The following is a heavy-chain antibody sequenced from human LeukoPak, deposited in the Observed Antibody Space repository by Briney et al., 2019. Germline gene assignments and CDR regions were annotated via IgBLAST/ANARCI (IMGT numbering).Heavy chain of an antibody. D-gene: IGHD3-9*01. CDR1: GGSISSSSYY. CDR2: IYYSGST. J-gene: IGHJ4*02. CDR3: ARLGTGDILTGYYPFDY. V-gene: IGHV4-39*01. Sequence: SETLSLTRTVSGGSISSSSYYWGWIRQPPGKGLEWIGSIYYSGSTYYNPSLKSRVTISVDTSKNQFSLKLSSVTAADTAVYYCARLGTGDILTGYYPFDYWGQGTLVTVSS.